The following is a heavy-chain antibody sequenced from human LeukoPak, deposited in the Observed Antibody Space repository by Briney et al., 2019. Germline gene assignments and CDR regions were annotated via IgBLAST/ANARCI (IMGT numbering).Heavy chain of an antibody. CDR3: ARDGTGDHYFDY. Sequence: GGSLRLSCAASGFMFNGYSLTWVRQAPGKGLEWISYISAGSDYIYYTDSVKGRFTISRDNAKNSLYLQLNSLRVEDTAVYYCARDGTGDHYFDYWGQGTLVTVSS. J-gene: IGHJ4*02. D-gene: IGHD7-27*01. V-gene: IGHV3-21*05. CDR2: ISAGSDYI. CDR1: GFMFNGYS.